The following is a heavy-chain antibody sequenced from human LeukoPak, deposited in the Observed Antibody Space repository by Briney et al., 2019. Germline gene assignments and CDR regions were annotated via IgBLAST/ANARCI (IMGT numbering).Heavy chain of an antibody. Sequence: SETLSLTCTVSGGSISSSSYYWGWIRQPPGKGLEWIGSIYYSGSTYYNPSLKSRVTISVDTSKNQLSLKLSSVTAADTAVYYCARATHPPAAAAGSNWFDPWGQGTLVTVSS. CDR3: ARATHPPAAAAGSNWFDP. CDR1: GGSISSSSYY. V-gene: IGHV4-39*01. D-gene: IGHD6-13*01. CDR2: IYYSGST. J-gene: IGHJ5*02.